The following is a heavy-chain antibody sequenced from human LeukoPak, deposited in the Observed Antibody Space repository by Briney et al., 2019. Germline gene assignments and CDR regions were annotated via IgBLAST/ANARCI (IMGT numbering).Heavy chain of an antibody. CDR2: ISAYNGNT. V-gene: IGHV1-18*01. CDR3: ARDLPPYGDYVYYMDV. D-gene: IGHD4-17*01. CDR1: GYTFTSYG. Sequence: ASVKLSCKASGYTFTSYGISWVRQAPGQGLEWMGWISAYNGNTNYAQKLQGRVTVTTDTSTSTAYMELRSLRSDDTAVYYCARDLPPYGDYVYYMDVWGKGTTVTVSS. J-gene: IGHJ6*03.